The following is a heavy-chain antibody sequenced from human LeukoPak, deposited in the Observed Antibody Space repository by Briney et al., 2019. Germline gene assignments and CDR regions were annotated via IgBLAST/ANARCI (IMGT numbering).Heavy chain of an antibody. D-gene: IGHD3-10*01. CDR3: ARLVGYYYYYMDV. CDR1: GFTFSSYW. V-gene: IGHV3-7*01. J-gene: IGHJ6*03. Sequence: GGSLRLSCAASGFTFSSYWMSWVRQAPGKGPEWVANIKQDGSEKYYVDSVKGRFTISRDNAKNSLYLQMNSLRAEDTAVYYCARLVGYYYYYMDVWGKGTTVTVSS. CDR2: IKQDGSEK.